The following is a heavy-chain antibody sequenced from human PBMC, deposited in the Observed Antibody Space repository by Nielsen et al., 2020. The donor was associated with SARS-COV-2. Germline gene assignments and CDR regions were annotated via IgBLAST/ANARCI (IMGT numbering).Heavy chain of an antibody. V-gene: IGHV3-21*01. CDR2: ISSSSSYI. J-gene: IGHJ4*02. Sequence: GESLKISCAASGFTFSSYSMNWVRQAPGKGLEWVSSISSSSSYIYYADSVKGRFTISRDNSKNTLYLQMNSLRAEDTAVYYCAREWIQLRGPLDYWGQGTLVTVSS. CDR3: AREWIQLRGPLDY. D-gene: IGHD5-18*01. CDR1: GFTFSSYS.